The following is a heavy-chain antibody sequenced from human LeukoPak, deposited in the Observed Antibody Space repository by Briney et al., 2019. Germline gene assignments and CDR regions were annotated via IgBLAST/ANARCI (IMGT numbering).Heavy chain of an antibody. D-gene: IGHD5-12*01. CDR2: ISSSSTYI. Sequence: GGSLRLSCAASGFTFSTYSMNWVRQAPGKGLEWVSSISSSSTYIFYADSVKGRFTISRDNAKNSLYLQMNSLRGEDTAVYYCAKGPGARGHFNWFDPWGQGTLVTVSS. V-gene: IGHV3-21*01. CDR1: GFTFSTYS. J-gene: IGHJ5*01. CDR3: AKGPGARGHFNWFDP.